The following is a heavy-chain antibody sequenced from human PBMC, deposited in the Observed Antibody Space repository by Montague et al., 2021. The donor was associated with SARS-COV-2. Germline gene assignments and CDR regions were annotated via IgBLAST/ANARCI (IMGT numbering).Heavy chain of an antibody. CDR1: VDCSSSYY. D-gene: IGHD4-17*01. J-gene: IGHJ4*02. V-gene: IGHV4-59*01. Sequence: SETLSLTCAGAVDCSSSYYRAWIGQPPVKRLDSTGYSFYSCGTNYNPSLKSRVTISVDTSKNQFSLKLSSVTAADTAVYYCARVGAYGDYPTPPTFDYWGQGTLVTVSS. CDR2: SFYSCGT. CDR3: ARVGAYGDYPTPPTFDY.